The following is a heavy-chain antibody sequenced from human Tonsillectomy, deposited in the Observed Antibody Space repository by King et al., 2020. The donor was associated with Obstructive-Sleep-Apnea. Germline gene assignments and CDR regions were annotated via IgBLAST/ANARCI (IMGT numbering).Heavy chain of an antibody. CDR2: IYWDDDK. D-gene: IGHD3-10*01. CDR3: ATDRPYGSGSYYKPDYFDY. CDR1: GFSLSTSGVG. J-gene: IGHJ4*02. V-gene: IGHV2-5*02. Sequence: ITLKESGPTLVKPTQTLTLTCTFSGFSLSTSGVGVGWIRQPPGKALEWLALIYWDDDKRYSPSLKRRLTITKDTSKNQVVLTMTNMDPVDTATYYRATDRPYGSGSYYKPDYFDYWGQGTLVTVSS.